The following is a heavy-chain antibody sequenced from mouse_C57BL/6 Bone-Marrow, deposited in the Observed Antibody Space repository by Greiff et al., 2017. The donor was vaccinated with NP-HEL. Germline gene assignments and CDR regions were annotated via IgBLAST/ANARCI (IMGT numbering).Heavy chain of an antibody. CDR1: GYTFTDYE. CDR2: IDPETGGT. CDR3: TRGGTTREYYYAMDY. Sequence: VKLMESGAELVRPGASVTLSCKASGYTFTDYEMHWVKQTPVHGLEWIGAIDPETGGTAYNQKFKGKAILTADKSSSTAYMELRSLTSEDSAVYYCTRGGTTREYYYAMDYWGQGTSVTVSS. V-gene: IGHV1-15*01. J-gene: IGHJ4*01. D-gene: IGHD2-12*01.